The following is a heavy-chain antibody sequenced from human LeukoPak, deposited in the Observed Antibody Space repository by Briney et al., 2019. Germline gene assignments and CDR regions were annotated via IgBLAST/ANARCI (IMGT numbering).Heavy chain of an antibody. D-gene: IGHD3-16*02. CDR2: INPNSGGT. V-gene: IGHV1-2*02. J-gene: IGHJ2*01. CDR1: GYTFTGYY. CDR3: AREIVVVASNYWYFDL. Sequence: ASVKVSCKASGYTFTGYYMHWVRQAPGQGLEWMGWINPNSGGTNYAQKFQGRVTMTRDTSISTAYMELSRLRSDDTAVYYCAREIVVVASNYWYFDLWGRGTLVTVSS.